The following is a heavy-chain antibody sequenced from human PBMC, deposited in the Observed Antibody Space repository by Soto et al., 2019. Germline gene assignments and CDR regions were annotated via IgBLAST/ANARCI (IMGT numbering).Heavy chain of an antibody. CDR3: ARRYCSGGSCYGWEYYFDY. Sequence: SETLSLTCTVSGGSISSSSYYWGWIRQPPGKGLEWIGSIYYSGSTNYNPSLKSRVTISVDTSKNQFFLKLSSVTAADTAVFYCARRYCSGGSCYGWEYYFDYWGQGTLVTVSS. J-gene: IGHJ4*02. CDR2: IYYSGST. V-gene: IGHV4-39*07. D-gene: IGHD2-15*01. CDR1: GGSISSSSYY.